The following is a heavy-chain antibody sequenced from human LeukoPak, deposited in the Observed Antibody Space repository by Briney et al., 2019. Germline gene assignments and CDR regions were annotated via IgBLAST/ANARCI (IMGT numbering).Heavy chain of an antibody. CDR2: INHSGST. CDR1: GGSFSGYY. Sequence: SETLSLTCAVYGGSFSGYYWSWIRQPPGKGLEWIGEINHSGSTNYNPSLKSRVIISVDTSKNQFSLKLSSVTAADTAVYYCARTFRESYYDFWSGYSTLDYWGQGTLVTVSS. CDR3: ARTFRESYYDFWSGYSTLDY. V-gene: IGHV4-34*01. J-gene: IGHJ4*02. D-gene: IGHD3-3*01.